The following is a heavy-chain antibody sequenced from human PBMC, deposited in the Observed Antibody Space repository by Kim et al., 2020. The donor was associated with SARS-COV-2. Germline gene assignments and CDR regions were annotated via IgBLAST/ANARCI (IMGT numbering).Heavy chain of an antibody. CDR1: GGSISSGGYY. J-gene: IGHJ6*01. CDR3: ARRRVTIFGVVTEFYY. CDR2: NYYSGST. Sequence: SETLSLTCTVSGGSISSGGYYWSWIRQDPGKGLEWIGYNYYSGSTNYNPSLKSRITISVATTQNPFSLKPSTVTAAAAAECYCARRRVTIFGVVTEFYY. D-gene: IGHD3-3*01. V-gene: IGHV4-31*03.